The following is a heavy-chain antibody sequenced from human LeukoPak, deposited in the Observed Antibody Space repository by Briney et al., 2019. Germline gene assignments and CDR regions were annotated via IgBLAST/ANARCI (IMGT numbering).Heavy chain of an antibody. J-gene: IGHJ5*02. D-gene: IGHD4-17*01. V-gene: IGHV1-8*01. CDR1: GYTFTSYD. CDR2: INPHSGKT. Sequence: ASVKVSCTASGYTFTSYDINWVRQATGQGLEWMGWINPHSGKTGYAQKFQGRVTMTTDTSANTAYVDLSSLRSEDTAVYYCARLSSHYGDYKVDPWGQGTLVTVSS. CDR3: ARLSSHYGDYKVDP.